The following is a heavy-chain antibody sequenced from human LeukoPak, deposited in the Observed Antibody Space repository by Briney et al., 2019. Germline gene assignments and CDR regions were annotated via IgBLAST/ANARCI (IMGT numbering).Heavy chain of an antibody. V-gene: IGHV4-59*01. D-gene: IGHD3-10*01. Sequence: SETLTLTCTVSGDSISSYYWSWIRQPPGKRLEWIGYIYYSGSTNYNLSLKSRLTISLDTSKNQLSLKLSSVTAADTAVYYCARVLNPWFGEFAFDYWGQGALVIVSS. CDR3: ARVLNPWFGEFAFDY. CDR1: GDSISSYY. J-gene: IGHJ4*02. CDR2: IYYSGST.